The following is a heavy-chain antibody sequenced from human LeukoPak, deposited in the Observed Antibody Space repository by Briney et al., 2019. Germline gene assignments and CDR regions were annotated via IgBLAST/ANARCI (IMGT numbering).Heavy chain of an antibody. D-gene: IGHD1-26*01. Sequence: PGGSLRPSCAASGFTFSSYWMSWVRQAPGKGLEWVANIKQDGSEKYYVDSVKGRFTISRDNAKNSLYLQMNSLRAEDTAVYYCARMSRGKWELPDYWGQGTLVTVSS. CDR1: GFTFSSYW. V-gene: IGHV3-7*01. CDR3: ARMSRGKWELPDY. CDR2: IKQDGSEK. J-gene: IGHJ4*02.